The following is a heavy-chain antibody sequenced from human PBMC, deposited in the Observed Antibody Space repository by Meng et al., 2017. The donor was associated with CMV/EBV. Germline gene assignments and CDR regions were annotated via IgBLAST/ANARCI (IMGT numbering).Heavy chain of an antibody. J-gene: IGHJ5*02. CDR3: ARRMGSTSSSYWFDP. CDR2: IYPGDSDT. V-gene: IGHV5-51*01. CDR1: GYSFTSYW. Sequence: GESLKISCKGSGYSFTSYWIGWVRQMPGKGLEWMGIIYPGDSDTRYSPSFQGQVIISADKSISTAYLQWSSLKASDTAMYYGARRMGSTSSSYWFDPWGQGTLVTVSS. D-gene: IGHD2-2*01.